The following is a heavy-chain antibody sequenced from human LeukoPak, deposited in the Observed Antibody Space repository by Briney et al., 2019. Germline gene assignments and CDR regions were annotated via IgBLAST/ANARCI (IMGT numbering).Heavy chain of an antibody. J-gene: IGHJ4*02. D-gene: IGHD5-18*01. CDR1: GGSFGGYY. V-gene: IGHV4-34*01. CDR2: INHSGST. Sequence: PSETLSLTCAVYGGSFGGYYWSWIRQPPGKGLEWIGEINHSGSTNYNPSLKSRVTISVDTSKNQFSLKLSSVTAADTAVYYCARGPAGYSYGHFGYWGQGTLVTVSS. CDR3: ARGPAGYSYGHFGY.